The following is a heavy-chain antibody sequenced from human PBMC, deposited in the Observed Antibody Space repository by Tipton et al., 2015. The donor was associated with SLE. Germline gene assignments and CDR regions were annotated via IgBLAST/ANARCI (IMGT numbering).Heavy chain of an antibody. CDR1: GGSISSGSYY. CDR3: ARDRRRAVAGDDAFDI. V-gene: IGHV4-39*07. Sequence: TLSLTCTVSGGSISSGSYYWGWIRQPPGKGLEWIGSIYYSGSTYYNTSLKSRVTISVDTSKNQFSLKLSSVTAADTAVYYCARDRRRAVAGDDAFDIWGQGTMVTVSS. CDR2: IYYSGST. J-gene: IGHJ3*02. D-gene: IGHD6-19*01.